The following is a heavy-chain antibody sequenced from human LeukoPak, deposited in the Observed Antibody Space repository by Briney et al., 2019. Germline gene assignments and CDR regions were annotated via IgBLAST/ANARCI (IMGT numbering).Heavy chain of an antibody. V-gene: IGHV3-33*01. Sequence: GGSLRLSCAASGFTFNAYDMHWVRQAPGKGLEWVALIWYDGSKEAYADSVKGRFTISKDFSKNTLYLEMNSLTAEDTAVYYCARDPATVTSYFDYWGQGTLVTVSS. CDR3: ARDPATVTSYFDY. CDR1: GFTFNAYD. D-gene: IGHD4-17*01. CDR2: IWYDGSKE. J-gene: IGHJ4*02.